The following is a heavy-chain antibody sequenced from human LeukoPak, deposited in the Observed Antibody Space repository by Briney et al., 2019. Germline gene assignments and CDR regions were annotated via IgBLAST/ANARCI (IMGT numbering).Heavy chain of an antibody. D-gene: IGHD1-26*01. V-gene: IGHV3-30*18. CDR3: AKVSSGSYWYYFDY. J-gene: IGHJ4*02. CDR2: ISYDGSNK. Sequence: GGSLRLSCAASGFTFSSYGMHWVRQAPGKGLEWVAVISYDGSNKYYADSVKGRFTISRDNSKNTLYLQMNSLRAEDTAVYYCAKVSSGSYWYYFDYWGQGTLVTVSS. CDR1: GFTFSSYG.